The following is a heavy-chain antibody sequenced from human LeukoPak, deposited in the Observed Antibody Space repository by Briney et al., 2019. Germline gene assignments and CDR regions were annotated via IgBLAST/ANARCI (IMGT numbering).Heavy chain of an antibody. Sequence: SETLSLTCTVSGGSISSGGYYWSWIRQPPGKGLEWIGYIYYSGSTYYNPSLKSRVTISVDTSKNQFSLKLSSVTAADTAVYYCARLGGDDYGDYVYYFDYWGQGTLVTVSS. CDR2: IYYSGST. D-gene: IGHD4-17*01. CDR3: ARLGGDDYGDYVYYFDY. CDR1: GGSISSGGYY. V-gene: IGHV4-31*03. J-gene: IGHJ4*02.